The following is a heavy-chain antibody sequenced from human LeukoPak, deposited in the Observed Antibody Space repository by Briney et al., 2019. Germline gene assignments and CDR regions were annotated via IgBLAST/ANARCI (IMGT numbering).Heavy chain of an antibody. CDR2: INRDANRP. CDR1: GFTFSDYW. D-gene: IGHD2-21*01. J-gene: IGHJ3*02. CDR3: AREKRETGRGDHQTDAFDI. Sequence: PGGSLRLSCAASGFTFSDYWMHWVRQAPGKGLVWVSRINRDANRPNYADSVKGRFTISRDNPKNTLYLQMNSLRADDTAVYYCAREKRETGRGDHQTDAFDIWGQGTMVSVSS. V-gene: IGHV3-74*01.